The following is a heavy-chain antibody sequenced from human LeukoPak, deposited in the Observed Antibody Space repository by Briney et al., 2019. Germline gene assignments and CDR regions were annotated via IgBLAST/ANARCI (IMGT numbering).Heavy chain of an antibody. CDR2: INHNSGGT. CDR1: GYTFTGYY. Sequence: ASVKVSCKASGYTFTGYYMHWVRQAPGQGLEWMGWINHNSGGTNYAQKFQGRVTMTRDTSISTAYMELSRLRSDDTAVYYCARDGGSYYYYYYYMDVWGKGTTVTVSS. CDR3: ARDGGSYYYYYYYMDV. J-gene: IGHJ6*03. V-gene: IGHV1-2*02. D-gene: IGHD1-26*01.